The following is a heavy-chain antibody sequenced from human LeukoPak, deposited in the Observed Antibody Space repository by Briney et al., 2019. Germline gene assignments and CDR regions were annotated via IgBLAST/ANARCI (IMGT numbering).Heavy chain of an antibody. CDR2: ITDSGTTT. CDR1: GFTFSNYA. Sequence: PGGSLRLSCAASGFTFSNYAMSWVRQAPGKGLEWVSTITDSGTTTFYADSVKGRFTISRDNFKDTVYLQMNSLRAEDTAVYYCASGGRTYYYDSSAPDYWGQGTLVTVSS. V-gene: IGHV3-23*01. CDR3: ASGGRTYYYDSSAPDY. J-gene: IGHJ4*02. D-gene: IGHD3-22*01.